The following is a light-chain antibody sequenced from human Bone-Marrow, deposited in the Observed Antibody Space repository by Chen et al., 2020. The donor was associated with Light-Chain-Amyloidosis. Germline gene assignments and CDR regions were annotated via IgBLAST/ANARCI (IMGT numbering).Light chain of an antibody. CDR2: EDD. CDR3: QSYQGSSQGV. CDR1: SGSIATNN. Sequence: NFMLTQPHSVSESPGKTVIISCTRRSGSIATNNVHWYQQRPGSSPTPVIYEDDQRPSGVPELFSGSSDRSSNSASLTISGLKTEDEADYYCQSYQGSSQGVFGGGTKLTVL. J-gene: IGLJ3*02. V-gene: IGLV6-57*01.